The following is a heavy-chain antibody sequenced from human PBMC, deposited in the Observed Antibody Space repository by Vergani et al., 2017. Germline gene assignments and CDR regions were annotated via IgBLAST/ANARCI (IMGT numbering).Heavy chain of an antibody. V-gene: IGHV1-2*02. J-gene: IGHJ5*02. CDR1: GYTFTGYY. CDR3: ARDKDHSSGWYVLHWFDP. D-gene: IGHD6-19*01. Sequence: QVQLVQSGAEVKKPGASVKVSCKASGYTFTGYYMHWVRQAPGQGLEWMGWINPNSGGTNYAQKFQGRVTMTRDTSISTAYMELSRLRSDDTAVYYCARDKDHSSGWYVLHWFDPWGQGTLVTVSS. CDR2: INPNSGGT.